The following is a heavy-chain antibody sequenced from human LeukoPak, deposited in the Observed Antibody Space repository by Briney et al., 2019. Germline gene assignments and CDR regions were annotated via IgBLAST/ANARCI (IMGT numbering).Heavy chain of an antibody. V-gene: IGHV1-69*13. J-gene: IGHJ5*02. Sequence: ASVTVSFTASGGTFSSYAISWVRQAPGQGLEWMGGIIPIFGTANYAQKFQGRVTITADESTSTAYMELSSLRSEDTAVYYCATCRYNWNYALDTQFDPWGQGTLVTVSS. CDR2: IIPIFGTA. CDR3: ATCRYNWNYALDTQFDP. D-gene: IGHD1-7*01. CDR1: GGTFSSYA.